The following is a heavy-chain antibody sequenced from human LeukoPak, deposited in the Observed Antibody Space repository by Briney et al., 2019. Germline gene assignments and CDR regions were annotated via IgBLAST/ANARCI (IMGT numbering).Heavy chain of an antibody. CDR2: IYTSGST. J-gene: IGHJ6*02. V-gene: IGHV4-61*02. CDR3: ARAVVRGYSGYNYGMDV. CDR1: GGSISSGSYY. Sequence: NPSETLSLTCTVSGGSISSGSYYWSWIRQPAGKGLEWIGRIYTSGSTNYNPSLKSRATISVDTSKNQFSLKLSSVIAADTAVYYCARAVVRGYSGYNYGMDVWGQGTTVTVSS. D-gene: IGHD5-12*01.